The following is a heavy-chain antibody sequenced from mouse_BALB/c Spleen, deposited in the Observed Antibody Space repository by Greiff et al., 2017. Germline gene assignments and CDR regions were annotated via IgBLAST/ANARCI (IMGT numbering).Heavy chain of an antibody. D-gene: IGHD5-1*01. J-gene: IGHJ2*01. CDR1: GFNIKDYY. CDR2: IDPENGDT. CDR3: NVPPLDY. Sequence: VHVKQSGAELVRSGASVKLSCTASGFNIKDYYMHWVKQRPEQGLEWIGWIDPENGDTEYAPKFQGKATMTADTSSNTAYLQLSSLTSEDTAVYYCNVPPLDYWGQGTTLTVSS. V-gene: IGHV14-4*02.